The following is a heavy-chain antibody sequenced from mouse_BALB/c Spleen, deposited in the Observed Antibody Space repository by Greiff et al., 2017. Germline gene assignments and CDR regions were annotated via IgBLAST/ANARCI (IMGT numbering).Heavy chain of an antibody. CDR3: ARRGNYGAMDY. D-gene: IGHD2-1*01. CDR2: ISSGGSYT. CDR1: GFTFSSYA. Sequence: EVQGVESGGGLVKPGGSLKLSCAASGFTFSSYAMSWVRQTPEKRLEWVATISSGGSYTYYPDSVKGRFTISRDNAKNTLYLQMSSLRSEDTAMYYCARRGNYGAMDYWGQGTSVTVSA. J-gene: IGHJ4*01. V-gene: IGHV5-9-3*01.